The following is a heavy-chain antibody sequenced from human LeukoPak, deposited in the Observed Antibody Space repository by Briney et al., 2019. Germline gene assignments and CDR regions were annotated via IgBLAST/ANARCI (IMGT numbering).Heavy chain of an antibody. CDR1: GGSFSSYY. CDR3: ARHYGP. V-gene: IGHV4-39*01. D-gene: IGHD3-10*01. CDR2: IYDSGST. J-gene: IGHJ5*02. Sequence: SETLSLTCAVYGGSFSSYYWNWIRQPPGKGLEWIGSIYDSGSTYYNPSLKSRVTISVDTSKNQFSLKLNSVTAADTAVYYCARHYGPWGQGTLVTVSS.